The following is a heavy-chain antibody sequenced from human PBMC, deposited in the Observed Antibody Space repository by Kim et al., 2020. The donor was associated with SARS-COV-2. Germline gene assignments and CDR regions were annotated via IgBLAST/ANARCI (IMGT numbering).Heavy chain of an antibody. CDR1: GGTFSSYA. CDR3: ARGLYSSSWWHY. D-gene: IGHD6-13*01. CDR2: IIPIFGTA. V-gene: IGHV1-69*13. Sequence: SVKVSCKASGGTFSSYAISWVRQAPGQGLEWMGGIIPIFGTANYAQKFQGRVTITADESTSTAYMELSSLRSEDTAVYYCARGLYSSSWWHYWGQGTLVTVSS. J-gene: IGHJ4*02.